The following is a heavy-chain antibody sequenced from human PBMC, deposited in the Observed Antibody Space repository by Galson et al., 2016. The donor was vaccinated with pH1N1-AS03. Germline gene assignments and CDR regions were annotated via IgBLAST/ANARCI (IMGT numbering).Heavy chain of an antibody. V-gene: IGHV3-7*01. CDR3: VRESPIVT. D-gene: IGHD1-26*01. J-gene: IGHJ5*02. CDR1: GFSIGNYW. Sequence: SLRLSCAASGFSIGNYWMDWLRQAPGKGLQWVAKINQDGSVKRYVDSVKGRFTISRDNAENSLFLEMNRLIGEDTAVYYCVRESPIVTWGQGTLVTVS. CDR2: INQDGSVK.